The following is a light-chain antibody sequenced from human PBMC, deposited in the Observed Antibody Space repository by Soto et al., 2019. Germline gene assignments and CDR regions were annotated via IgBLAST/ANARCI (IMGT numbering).Light chain of an antibody. Sequence: QSVLTQPPSVSAAPGQKVTISCSGTSSNVGSHDVLWYQQVPGTAPKLLIYDNDKRHSGIPDRFSGSKSGTSATLDITGLQTGDEADYYCGTWDASLSAGVFGGGTKLTVL. CDR2: DND. V-gene: IGLV1-51*01. J-gene: IGLJ3*02. CDR1: SSNVGSHD. CDR3: GTWDASLSAGV.